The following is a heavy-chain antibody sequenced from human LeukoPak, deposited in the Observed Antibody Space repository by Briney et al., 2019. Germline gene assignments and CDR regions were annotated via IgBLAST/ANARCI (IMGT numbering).Heavy chain of an antibody. Sequence: SETLSLTCAVSGGSISSGGYSWSWIRQPPGKGLEWIGYIYHNGNTYYSPSLKSRVTISVDRSKNQLSLKLSSVTAADTAMYYCASGGYSYGFDYWGQGTMVTVSS. D-gene: IGHD5-18*01. J-gene: IGHJ4*02. V-gene: IGHV4-30-2*01. CDR2: IYHNGNT. CDR1: GGSISSGGYS. CDR3: ASGGYSYGFDY.